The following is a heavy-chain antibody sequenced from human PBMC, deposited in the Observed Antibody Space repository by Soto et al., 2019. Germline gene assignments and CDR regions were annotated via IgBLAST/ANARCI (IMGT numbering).Heavy chain of an antibody. CDR1: GGSISSSDYY. J-gene: IGHJ4*02. D-gene: IGHD4-17*01. V-gene: IGHV4-39*01. CDR3: ARQSMTTVTMFYFDY. CDR2: IYYSGNT. Sequence: QLQLQESGPGLVKPSETLSLTCTVSGGSISSSDYYWGWIRQPPGRGLEWIGRIYYSGNTYYNPSLKSRVTISVDTSKNQFSLKLSSVTAADTAVYFCARQSMTTVTMFYFDYWGQGSLVTVSS.